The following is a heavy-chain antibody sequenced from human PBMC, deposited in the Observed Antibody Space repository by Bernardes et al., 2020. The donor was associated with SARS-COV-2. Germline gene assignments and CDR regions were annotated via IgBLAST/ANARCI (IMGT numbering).Heavy chain of an antibody. V-gene: IGHV3-23*01. D-gene: IGHD5-18*01. J-gene: IGHJ4*02. CDR3: AKDLRGYTSGSDY. CDR2: IRSSGDST. Sequence: GSSLRVSCAASGFTFSNHAMNWVRQAPGKGLDWVSGIRSSGDSTYYADSVKGRFTISRDNSKNTLFLQMNSLRAEDTAVYYCAKDLRGYTSGSDYWGQGTLVTVSS. CDR1: GFTFSNHA.